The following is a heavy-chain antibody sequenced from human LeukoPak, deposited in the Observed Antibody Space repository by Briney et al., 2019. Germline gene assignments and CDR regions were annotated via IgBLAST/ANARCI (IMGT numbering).Heavy chain of an antibody. V-gene: IGHV4-59*06. CDR3: ARDLDSSGYYYGY. Sequence: SETLSLTCTVSGVSISSYYWSWLRQPPGKGLEWIGYIYYSGSTYYNPSLKSRVTISVDTSKNQFSLKLSSVTAADTAVYYCARDLDSSGYYYGYWGQGTLVTVSS. J-gene: IGHJ4*02. CDR1: GVSISSYY. D-gene: IGHD3-22*01. CDR2: IYYSGST.